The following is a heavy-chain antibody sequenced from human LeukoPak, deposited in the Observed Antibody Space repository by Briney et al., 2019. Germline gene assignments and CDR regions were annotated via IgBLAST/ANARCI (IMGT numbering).Heavy chain of an antibody. D-gene: IGHD1-1*01. J-gene: IGHJ4*02. Sequence: SETLSLTCTVSGGSISGYYWGWIRQPPGKGLEYIGYIYYTGGPNYNPSLKSRVTISVDTSKNQFSLNLRSVTAADTAVYCCARHTTGRTTGDFDYWGQGTLVTVSS. CDR2: IYYTGGP. V-gene: IGHV4-59*08. CDR3: ARHTTGRTTGDFDY. CDR1: GGSISGYY.